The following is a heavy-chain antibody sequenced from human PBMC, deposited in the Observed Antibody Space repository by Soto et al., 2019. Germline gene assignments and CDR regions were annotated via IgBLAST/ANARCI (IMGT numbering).Heavy chain of an antibody. Sequence: QVQLVQSGAEVKKPGASVKISCTASGYTVTTHYMHWVRQAPGRGLEWMGAINPGSGGAKYTQTFQARVTMTRDTSTNPVYMGMSALRSEDTAVFYCPRGGEVGVAGSAAFDMWGQGIMVTVSS. J-gene: IGHJ3*02. CDR1: GYTVTTHY. CDR2: INPGSGGA. D-gene: IGHD3-3*01. CDR3: PRGGEVGVAGSAAFDM. V-gene: IGHV1-46*01.